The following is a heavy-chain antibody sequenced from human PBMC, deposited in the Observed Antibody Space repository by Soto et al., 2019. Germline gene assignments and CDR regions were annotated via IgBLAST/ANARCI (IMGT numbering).Heavy chain of an antibody. CDR3: STRAYDTNGYYRFDP. Sequence: SETLSLTCAVYGGSFSGHSWTWIRQSPGKGLEWIGDINHGRRVDYSPSLKSRVTISLDTPKNQFSLTLSAVTAADTAMYYCSTRAYDTNGYYRFDPWGQGTLVTVSS. V-gene: IGHV4-34*01. CDR1: GGSFSGHS. D-gene: IGHD3-22*01. CDR2: INHGRRV. J-gene: IGHJ5*01.